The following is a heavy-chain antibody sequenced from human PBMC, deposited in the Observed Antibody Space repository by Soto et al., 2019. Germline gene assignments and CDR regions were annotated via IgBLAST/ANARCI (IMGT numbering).Heavy chain of an antibody. CDR2: MNPKSGNT. CDR3: ARGASMDV. CDR1: GYTFSSYD. Sequence: ASVKVSCKASGYTFSSYDLNWVRQATGQGLEWMGWMNPKSGNTGYVQKFQDRVTMTRDTSINTAYMELSGLRSEDTAVYYCARGASMDVWGKGTTVTVSS. V-gene: IGHV1-8*01. J-gene: IGHJ6*03.